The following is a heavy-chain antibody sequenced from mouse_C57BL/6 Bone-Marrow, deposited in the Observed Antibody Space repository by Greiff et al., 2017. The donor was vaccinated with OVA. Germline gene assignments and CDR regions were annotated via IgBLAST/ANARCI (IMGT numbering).Heavy chain of an antibody. CDR2: IRNKANNHAT. V-gene: IGHV6-6*01. CDR3: TWRYDGRFAY. J-gene: IGHJ3*01. CDR1: GFTFSDAW. Sequence: EVKLVESGGGLVQPGGSMKLSCAASGFTFSDAWMDWVRQSPEKGLEWVADIRNKANNHATNYAESVKGRFTISRDDSKSSVYLQMNSLRAEDTGIYYCTWRYDGRFAYWGQGTLVTVSA. D-gene: IGHD2-3*01.